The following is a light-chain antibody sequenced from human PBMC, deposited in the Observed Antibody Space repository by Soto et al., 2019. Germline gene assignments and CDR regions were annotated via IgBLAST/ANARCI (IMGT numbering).Light chain of an antibody. CDR1: QTVTNDY. CDR3: QQAGASPLFT. V-gene: IGKV3-20*01. CDR2: GAS. J-gene: IGKJ3*01. Sequence: EIVLTQSPGTLSLSPGERATLSCRASQTVTNDYLAWYQQKPGQAPRLLIFGASSRATGIPDRFGGSGSGTDFTLTISSLEPDDFAVYYCQQAGASPLFTFGPGTTVDFK.